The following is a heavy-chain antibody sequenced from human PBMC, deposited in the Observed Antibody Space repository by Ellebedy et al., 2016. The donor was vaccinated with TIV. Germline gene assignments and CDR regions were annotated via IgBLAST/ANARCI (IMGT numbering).Heavy chain of an antibody. CDR2: ISSSSSYI. Sequence: GESLKISXAASGCTFSSYRMNWVRQAPGKGLEWVSSISSSSSYIYYADSVKGRFTISRDNAKNSLYLQMNSLRAEDTAVYYCARDLGPWRDYYYYGMDVWGQGTTVTVSS. CDR3: ARDLGPWRDYYYYGMDV. J-gene: IGHJ6*02. D-gene: IGHD3-16*01. V-gene: IGHV3-21*01. CDR1: GCTFSSYR.